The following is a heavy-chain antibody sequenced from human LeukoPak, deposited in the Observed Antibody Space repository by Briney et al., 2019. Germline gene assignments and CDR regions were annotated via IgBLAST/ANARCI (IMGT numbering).Heavy chain of an antibody. Sequence: SETLSLTCTVSGGSITSYHYSWIRQPPGKGLEWMGYIYYSGSTNYNPSLKSRVTISVDTSKNQFSLKLSSVTAADTAVYYCARGGSGTYYHYWSQGTLVTVSS. D-gene: IGHD1-26*01. CDR3: ARGGSGTYYHY. CDR2: IYYSGST. CDR1: GGSITSYH. V-gene: IGHV4-59*01. J-gene: IGHJ4*02.